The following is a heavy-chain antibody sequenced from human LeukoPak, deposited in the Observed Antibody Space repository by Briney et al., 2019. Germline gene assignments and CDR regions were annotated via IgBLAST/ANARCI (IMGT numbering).Heavy chain of an antibody. CDR3: SRRGSGWNS. Sequence: SETLSLTCAVYGGSFSGYYWSWIRQPPGKGLEWIGEINHTGTTNYKSSLKSRVTISLDTSKNQFSLKLTSVTAADTALYYCSRRGSGWNSWGQGTLVTVSS. J-gene: IGHJ5*02. V-gene: IGHV4-34*01. D-gene: IGHD6-19*01. CDR2: INHTGTT. CDR1: GGSFSGYY.